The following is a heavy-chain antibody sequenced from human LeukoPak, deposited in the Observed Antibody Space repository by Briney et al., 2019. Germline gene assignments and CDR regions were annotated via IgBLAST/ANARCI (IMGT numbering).Heavy chain of an antibody. CDR2: IYYSGST. V-gene: IGHV4-59*01. CDR3: ARDRRESTKPNDAFDI. J-gene: IGHJ3*02. Sequence: SETLSLICSVSGGSISSYYWSWIRQPPGRGLEWIGCIYYSGSTHYNPSLESRVTISIDTSKKQLSLRLTSVTAADTAVYYCARDRRESTKPNDAFDIRGQGTMVTVSS. CDR1: GGSISSYY. D-gene: IGHD1-1*01.